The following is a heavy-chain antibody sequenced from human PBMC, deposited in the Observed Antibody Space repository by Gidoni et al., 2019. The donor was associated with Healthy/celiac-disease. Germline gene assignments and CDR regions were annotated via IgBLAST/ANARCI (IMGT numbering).Heavy chain of an antibody. D-gene: IGHD2-15*01. J-gene: IGHJ4*02. Sequence: EVQLLESGGGLVQPGGSMRLSCAASGFTFSSYAMSWVRQAPGKGLEWVSAISGSGGSTYYADSVKGRFTISRDNSNNTLYLQMNSLRAEDTAVYYCAKEGGDGIVVVAAFDYWGQGTLVTVSS. V-gene: IGHV3-23*01. CDR3: AKEGGDGIVVVAAFDY. CDR1: GFTFSSYA. CDR2: ISGSGGST.